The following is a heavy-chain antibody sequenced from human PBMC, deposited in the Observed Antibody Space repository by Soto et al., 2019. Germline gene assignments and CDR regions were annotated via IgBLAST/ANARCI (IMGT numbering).Heavy chain of an antibody. CDR3: ARGCSGRTTCNPRRYNWLDP. D-gene: IGHD2-8*02. CDR2: ISGSGDDT. Sequence: PGGSLRLSCAASGFTFSTSAMTWVRQAPGKGLEWVSSISGSGDDTFYADSVKGRFTISRDNSKNTLYLQMDSLRAEDTAEYYCARGCSGRTTCNPRRYNWLDPWGQGTLVTVSS. CDR1: GFTFSTSA. V-gene: IGHV3-23*01. J-gene: IGHJ5*02.